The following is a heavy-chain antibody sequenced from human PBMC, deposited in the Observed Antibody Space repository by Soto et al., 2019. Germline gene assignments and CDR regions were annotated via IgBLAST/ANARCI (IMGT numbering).Heavy chain of an antibody. J-gene: IGHJ6*02. CDR3: CSSTSLYGTEV. V-gene: IGHV5-10-1*01. D-gene: IGHD2-2*01. Sequence: VESLKISCKGSGYSFTSYWISWVRQMPGKGLEWMGRIDPSDSYTNYSPSFQGHVTISADKSISTAYLQWSSLKASDTAMYYCCSSTSLYGTEVWGQGNTVIVSS. CDR2: IDPSDSYT. CDR1: GYSFTSYW.